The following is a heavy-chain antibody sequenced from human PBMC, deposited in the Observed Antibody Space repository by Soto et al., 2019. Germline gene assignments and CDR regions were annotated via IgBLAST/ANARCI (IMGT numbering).Heavy chain of an antibody. Sequence: EVQLVDSGGDLIQPGGSLRLSCGASGFTVSGNSLSWVRQAPGKGLEWVSYIYIDGSTYYADSVRGRFTLTRDNSKTTLYLQMNYLRGEDTAVYYCARDGGSGTAVAGIQYSGMAVRGQGTTVTVSS. D-gene: IGHD6-19*01. CDR1: GFTVSGNS. CDR3: ARDGGSGTAVAGIQYSGMAV. V-gene: IGHV3-53*01. CDR2: IYIDGST. J-gene: IGHJ6*02.